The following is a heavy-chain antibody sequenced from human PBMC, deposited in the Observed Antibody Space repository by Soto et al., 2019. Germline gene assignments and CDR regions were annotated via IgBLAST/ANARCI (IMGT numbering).Heavy chain of an antibody. CDR3: AREDYDSSGSLDY. J-gene: IGHJ4*02. Sequence: PSETLSLTCTVSGGSISSADYYWSWIRQPPGKGLEWIGYFHSSGATYKDPSLKSRVTISVDTSKNQFSLKLSSVTAADTAVYYCAREDYDSSGSLDYWGQGTLVTVS. CDR1: GGSISSADYY. D-gene: IGHD3-22*01. CDR2: FHSSGAT. V-gene: IGHV4-30-4*01.